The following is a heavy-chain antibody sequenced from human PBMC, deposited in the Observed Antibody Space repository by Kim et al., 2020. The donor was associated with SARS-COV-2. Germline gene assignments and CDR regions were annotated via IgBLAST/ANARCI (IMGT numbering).Heavy chain of an antibody. CDR3: ARVWGSTIFGTFDY. Sequence: DSVEGQFTLSRDNTKNTLYLQKNCLRAEDTAVYYCARVWGSTIFGTFDYWGQGTLVTVSS. D-gene: IGHD3-3*01. J-gene: IGHJ4*02. V-gene: IGHV3-30*07.